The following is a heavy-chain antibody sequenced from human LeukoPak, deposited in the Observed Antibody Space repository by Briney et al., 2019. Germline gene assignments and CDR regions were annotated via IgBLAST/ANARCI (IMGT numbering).Heavy chain of an antibody. CDR2: IYTSGST. CDR1: GGSISSYY. D-gene: IGHD4-11*01. J-gene: IGHJ5*02. Sequence: PSETLSLTCTVSGGSISSYYWSWIRQPAGKGLEWIGRIYTSGSTNYNPSLKSRVTMSVDTSKNQFSLKLSSVTAADTAVYYCARQAGMTTVTNWFDPWGQGTLVTVSS. CDR3: ARQAGMTTVTNWFDP. V-gene: IGHV4-4*07.